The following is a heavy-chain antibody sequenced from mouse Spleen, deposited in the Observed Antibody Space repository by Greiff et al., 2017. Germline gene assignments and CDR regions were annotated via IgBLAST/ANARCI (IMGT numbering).Heavy chain of an antibody. CDR2: ISYDGSN. CDR3: ASYDYDGFPWFAY. Sequence: EVKLVESGPGLVKPSQSLSLTCSVTGYSITSGYYWNWIRQFPGNKLEWMGYISYDGSNNYNPSLKNRISITRDTSKNQFFLKLNSVTTEDTATYYCASYDYDGFPWFAYWGQGTLVTVSA. V-gene: IGHV3-6*01. J-gene: IGHJ3*01. D-gene: IGHD2-4*01. CDR1: GYSITSGYY.